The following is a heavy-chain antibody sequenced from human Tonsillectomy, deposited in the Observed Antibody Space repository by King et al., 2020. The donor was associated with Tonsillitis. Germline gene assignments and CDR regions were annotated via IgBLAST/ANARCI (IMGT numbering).Heavy chain of an antibody. CDR2: TNPSGGST. Sequence: QLVQSGAEVKKPGASVKVSCKASGYTFTSYYMHWVRQAPGQGLEWMGITNPSGGSTSYAQKFQGRVTMTRDTSTSTVYMELSSLRSEDTAVYYCARSHTHPADPLLLWFGELFDYWGQGTLVTVSS. J-gene: IGHJ4*02. CDR1: GYTFTSYY. V-gene: IGHV1-46*01. D-gene: IGHD3-10*01. CDR3: ARSHTHPADPLLLWFGELFDY.